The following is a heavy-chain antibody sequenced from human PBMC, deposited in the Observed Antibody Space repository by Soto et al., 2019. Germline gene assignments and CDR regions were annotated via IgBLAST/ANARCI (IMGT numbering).Heavy chain of an antibody. D-gene: IGHD3-10*01. CDR1: GGSISSGDYY. CDR2: IYYSGST. V-gene: IGHV4-30-4*01. CDR3: ARGWGFGFDP. Sequence: QVQLQESGPGLVQPSQTLSLTCTVSGGSISSGDYYWSWIRQPPGKGLEWIGYIYYSGSTNYNPSLKSRVTISIDMSKNQYSLKVSSVTAADTAVYYCARGWGFGFDPWGQGILVTVSS. J-gene: IGHJ5*02.